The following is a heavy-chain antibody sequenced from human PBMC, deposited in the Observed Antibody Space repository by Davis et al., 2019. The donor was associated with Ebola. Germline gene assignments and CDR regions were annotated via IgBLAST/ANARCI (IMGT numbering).Heavy chain of an antibody. V-gene: IGHV4-59*12. J-gene: IGHJ4*02. CDR1: GGSISSYY. D-gene: IGHD3-22*01. CDR2: IYYSGST. Sequence: SETLSLTCTVSGGSISSYYWSWIRQPPGKGLEWIGYIYYSGSTNYNPSLKSRVTISVDTSKNQFSLKLSSVTAADTAVYYCARDLGLYYYDSSGYGRHRGYFDYWGQGTLVTVSS. CDR3: ARDLGLYYYDSSGYGRHRGYFDY.